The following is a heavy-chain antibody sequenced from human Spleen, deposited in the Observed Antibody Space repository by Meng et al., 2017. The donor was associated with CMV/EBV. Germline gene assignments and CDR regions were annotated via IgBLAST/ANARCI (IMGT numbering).Heavy chain of an antibody. CDR3: ARHGLIASRPLRPHNYYYYGMDV. D-gene: IGHD6-6*01. J-gene: IGHJ6*02. CDR1: GYSFSDYW. CDR2: IYPDDSDT. V-gene: IGHV5-51*01. Sequence: KVSCKGSGYSFSDYWIGWVRQTPGKGLEWVGIIYPDDSDTRYSPSFQGHVTLSADRSIDSAYLQWNSLTASDTAIYYCARHGLIASRPLRPHNYYYYGMDVWGRGTSVTVSS.